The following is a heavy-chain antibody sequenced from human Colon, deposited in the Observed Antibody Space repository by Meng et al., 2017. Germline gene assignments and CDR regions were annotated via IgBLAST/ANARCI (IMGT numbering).Heavy chain of an antibody. Sequence: QFHCVGSWGVVTTPGAAVKVSCKASGYSFTSHALYWWRQAPGQRPEWIGWINIGNGNTKYSQNFQGRVTFTRDTSASTAYMELNSLRSEDTAVYYCARDKGDWVLGDYWGQGTLVTVSS. V-gene: IGHV1-3*04. CDR1: GYSFTSHA. CDR2: INIGNGNT. D-gene: IGHD2-21*01. CDR3: ARDKGDWVLGDY. J-gene: IGHJ4*02.